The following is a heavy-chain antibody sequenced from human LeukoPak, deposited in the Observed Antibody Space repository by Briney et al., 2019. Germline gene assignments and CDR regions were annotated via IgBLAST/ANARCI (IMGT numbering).Heavy chain of an antibody. V-gene: IGHV1-69*04. CDR2: IIPILGIA. J-gene: IGHJ6*02. Sequence: SVKVSCKASGGTFSSYAISWVRQAPGQGLEWMGRIIPILGIANYAQKFQGRVTITADKSTSTAYMELSSLRSEDTAVYYCARDPEGDGDYYYYCGMDVWGQGTTVTVSS. CDR3: ARDPEGDGDYYYYCGMDV. CDR1: GGTFSSYA. D-gene: IGHD4-17*01.